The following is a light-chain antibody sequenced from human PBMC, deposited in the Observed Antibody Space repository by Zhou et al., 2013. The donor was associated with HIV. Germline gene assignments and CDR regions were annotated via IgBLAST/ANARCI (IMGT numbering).Light chain of an antibody. CDR3: QQYSDSSGLT. Sequence: DIQMTQSPSTLSASVGDRVTITCRAGQNINSWLAWYQQKPGKAPKLLISKTSNLETGVPSRFSGSGSGTEFTLTISSLQPDDFATYYCQQYSDSSGLTFGGGTKVDLK. CDR2: KTS. J-gene: IGKJ4*01. V-gene: IGKV1-5*03. CDR1: QNINSW.